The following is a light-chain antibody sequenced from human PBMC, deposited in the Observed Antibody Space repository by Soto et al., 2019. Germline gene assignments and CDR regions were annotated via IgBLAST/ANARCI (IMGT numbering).Light chain of an antibody. CDR1: QSVSTY. J-gene: IGKJ4*01. Sequence: DIVLTRSPATLSLSPGDRATLSCRASQSVSTYLAWYQQKPGQAPRLLIYDASTRAAGIPARFSGSGSGTDFSLTITSLEPEDFAVYYCHQRSDWPSTFGGGTKVEIK. CDR3: HQRSDWPST. CDR2: DAS. V-gene: IGKV3-11*01.